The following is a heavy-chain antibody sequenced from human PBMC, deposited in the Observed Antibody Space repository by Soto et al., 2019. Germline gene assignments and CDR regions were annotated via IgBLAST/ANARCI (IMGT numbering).Heavy chain of an antibody. CDR2: ISAYNGNT. CDR1: GYTFTSYG. Sequence: ASVKVSCKASGYTFTSYGISWVRQAPGQGLEWMGWISAYNGNTNYAQKLQGRVTMTTDTSASTAYMELSSLRSEDTAVYYCARETTVAPLIDYWGQGTLVTVSS. CDR3: ARETTVAPLIDY. D-gene: IGHD4-17*01. J-gene: IGHJ4*02. V-gene: IGHV1-18*01.